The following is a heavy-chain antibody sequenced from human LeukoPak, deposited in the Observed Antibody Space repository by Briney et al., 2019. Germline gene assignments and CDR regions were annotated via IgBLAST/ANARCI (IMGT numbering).Heavy chain of an antibody. CDR3: ARGRGPYYYDRSGYYSFGY. CDR1: GGTFSSYA. D-gene: IGHD3-22*01. V-gene: IGHV1-69*13. Sequence: SVKVSCKASGGTFSSYAISWVRQAPGQGLEWMGGIIPIFGTANYAQKFQGRVTITADESTSTAYMELSSLRSEDTAVYYCARGRGPYYYDRSGYYSFGYWGQGTLVTVSS. J-gene: IGHJ4*02. CDR2: IIPIFGTA.